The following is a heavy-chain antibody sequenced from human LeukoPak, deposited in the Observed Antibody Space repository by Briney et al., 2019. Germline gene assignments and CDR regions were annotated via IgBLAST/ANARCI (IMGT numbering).Heavy chain of an antibody. Sequence: SETLSLTCAVYGGSFSGYHWSWIRQPPGKGLEWIGEINHSGSTNYNPSLKSRVTISVDTSKNQFSLKLSSVTAADTAVYYCARDIRGVSYWGQGTLVTVSS. CDR2: INHSGST. J-gene: IGHJ4*02. V-gene: IGHV4-34*01. CDR3: ARDIRGVSY. CDR1: GGSFSGYH. D-gene: IGHD1-26*01.